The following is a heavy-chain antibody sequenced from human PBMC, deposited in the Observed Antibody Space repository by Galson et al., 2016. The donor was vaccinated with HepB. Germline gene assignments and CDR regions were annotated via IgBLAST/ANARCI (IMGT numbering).Heavy chain of an antibody. D-gene: IGHD1-26*01. J-gene: IGHJ4*02. Sequence: SLRLSCAASGFTFSDYSMNWVCQAPGKGLEWVSGISGSGGSTNYGDSVRGRFTISRDNSKNTLYLQMNSLRAEDTAVYYCAKSSSGATPRPNFDYWGQGTLVTVSS. CDR3: AKSSSGATPRPNFDY. CDR1: GFTFSDYS. V-gene: IGHV3-23*01. CDR2: ISGSGGST.